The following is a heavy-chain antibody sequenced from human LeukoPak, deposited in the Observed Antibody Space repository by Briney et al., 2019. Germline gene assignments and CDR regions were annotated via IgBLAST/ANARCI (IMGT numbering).Heavy chain of an antibody. V-gene: IGHV1-18*01. Sequence: GASVKVSCKASGYTFTSYGISWVRQAPGQGLEWMGWISAYNGNTNYAQKLQGRVTMTTDTSTSTAYMELRSLRSDDTAVYYCARVRSDFGVVINSDYWGQGTLVTVSS. CDR1: GYTFTSYG. CDR2: ISAYNGNT. J-gene: IGHJ4*02. D-gene: IGHD3-3*01. CDR3: ARVRSDFGVVINSDY.